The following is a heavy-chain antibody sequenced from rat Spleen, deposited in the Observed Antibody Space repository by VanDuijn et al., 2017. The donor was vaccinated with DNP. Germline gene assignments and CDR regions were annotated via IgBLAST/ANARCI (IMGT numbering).Heavy chain of an antibody. V-gene: IGHV5-31*01. CDR2: ITNAGGST. CDR3: TRSDSYGFPY. CDR1: GFTFSGYW. J-gene: IGHJ3*01. D-gene: IGHD1-2*01. Sequence: EVQLVETGGGLVQPGRSLKLSCVASGFTFSGYWMYWIRQAPGKGLEWVATITNAGGSTYYPDSVKGRLTISRDSAKSTLYLQMNSLRSEDTATYYCTRSDSYGFPYWGQGTLVTVSS.